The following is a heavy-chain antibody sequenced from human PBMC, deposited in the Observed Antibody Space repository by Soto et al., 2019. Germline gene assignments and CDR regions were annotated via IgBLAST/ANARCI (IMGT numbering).Heavy chain of an antibody. CDR1: GFTCSSYW. V-gene: IGHV3-7*01. CDR2: IKQDGSEK. CDR3: ARDPYGAYYFDS. D-gene: IGHD4-17*01. J-gene: IGHJ4*02. Sequence: RALRLSCAASGFTCSSYWMSWVRQAPGKGLEWVANIKQDGSEKYYVDSVRGRFIISRDNAKNSLYLQMNSLRAEDTAVYYCARDPYGAYYFDSWGLGTLVKVSS.